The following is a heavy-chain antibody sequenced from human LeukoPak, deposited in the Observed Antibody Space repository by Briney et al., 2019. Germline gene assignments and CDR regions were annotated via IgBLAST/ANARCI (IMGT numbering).Heavy chain of an antibody. J-gene: IGHJ4*02. CDR3: AKVKGWYGEGYFDY. Sequence: GGSLRLSCAAAGFAVSSNYMNWVRQAPGKGLEWVSVIYSDGRTYYADSVKGRFTISRDISKNTLFLQMTSLRAEDTAVYYCAKVKGWYGEGYFDYWGQGTLVTVSS. D-gene: IGHD3-10*01. V-gene: IGHV3-53*01. CDR1: GFAVSSNY. CDR2: IYSDGRT.